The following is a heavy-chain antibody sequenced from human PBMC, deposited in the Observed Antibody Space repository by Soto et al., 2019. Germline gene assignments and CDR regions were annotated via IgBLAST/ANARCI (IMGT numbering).Heavy chain of an antibody. CDR3: ARTAPMDAGDKYYYDF. CDR1: GGTFSTFG. CDR2: IIPFFGTA. V-gene: IGHV1-69*01. D-gene: IGHD3-16*01. Sequence: QVQLVQSGAEVKKTGSSVKVSCKTSGGTFSTFGISWVRQAPGQGLEWRGGIIPFFGTAEYSQKFEDRITITADESTTTVYMDRRSLTSVDTAIYYCARTAPMDAGDKYYYDFWGQGALVTVS. J-gene: IGHJ4*02.